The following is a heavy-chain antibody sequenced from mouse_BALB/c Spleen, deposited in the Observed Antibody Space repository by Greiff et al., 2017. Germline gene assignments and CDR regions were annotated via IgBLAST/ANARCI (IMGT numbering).Heavy chain of an antibody. D-gene: IGHD1-2*01. CDR2: IWGDGST. Sequence: VQLQQSGPGLVAPSQSLSITCTVSGFSLTGYGVNWVRQPPGKGLEWLGMIWGDGSTDYNSALKSRLSISKDNSKSQVFLKMNSLQTDDTARYYCARDFLITTATDWYFDVWGAGTTVTVSS. CDR3: ARDFLITTATDWYFDV. CDR1: GFSLTGYG. J-gene: IGHJ1*01. V-gene: IGHV2-6-7*01.